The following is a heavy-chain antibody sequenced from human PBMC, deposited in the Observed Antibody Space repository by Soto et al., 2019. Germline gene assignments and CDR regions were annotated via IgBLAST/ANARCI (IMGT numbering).Heavy chain of an antibody. J-gene: IGHJ4*02. V-gene: IGHV4-59*02. D-gene: IGHD2-8*01. CDR2: IFYSGST. Sequence: SETLSLTCIVSGGSVSNYYWSWIRQPPGRGLEWIGYIFYSGSTNYNPFLKSRVTISVDTSKNQFSLELSSVTAADTAVYYCARGSPVRANWNFDYWGQGTLVTVSS. CDR1: GGSVSNYY. CDR3: ARGSPVRANWNFDY.